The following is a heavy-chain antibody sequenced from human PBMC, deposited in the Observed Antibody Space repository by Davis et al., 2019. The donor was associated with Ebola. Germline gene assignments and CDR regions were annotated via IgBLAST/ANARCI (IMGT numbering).Heavy chain of an antibody. V-gene: IGHV3-66*01. CDR2: TYSGVST. J-gene: IGHJ5*02. CDR3: ARKMTTVTTGWFDP. Sequence: GESLKTSCAASGFTVSSNYMSWVRQAPGKGLEWVSVTYSGVSTYYADSVKGRFTISRDNSKNTLYLQMNSLRAEDTAVYYCARKMTTVTTGWFDPWGQGTLVTVSS. CDR1: GFTVSSNY. D-gene: IGHD4-17*01.